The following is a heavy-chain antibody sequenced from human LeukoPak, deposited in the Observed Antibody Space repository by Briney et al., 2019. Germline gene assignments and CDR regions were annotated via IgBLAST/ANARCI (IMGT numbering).Heavy chain of an antibody. J-gene: IGHJ4*02. CDR3: ARGISLAYYDFWSGYYPPVHFDY. V-gene: IGHV5-51*01. D-gene: IGHD3-3*01. CDR2: IYPGDSDT. CDR1: GYSFTSYW. Sequence: GESLKISCKGSGYSFTSYWIGWVRQMPGKGLEWMGIIYPGDSDTRYSPSFQGQVTISADKSISTAYLQWSSLEASDTAVYYCARGISLAYYDFWSGYYPPVHFDYWGQGTLVTVSS.